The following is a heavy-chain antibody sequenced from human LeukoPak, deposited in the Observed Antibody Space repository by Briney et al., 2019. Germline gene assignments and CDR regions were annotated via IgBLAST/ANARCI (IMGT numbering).Heavy chain of an antibody. D-gene: IGHD3-10*01. J-gene: IGHJ6*03. CDR3: ARDQEELWFGEGSPYYYYMDV. V-gene: IGHV1-18*01. Sequence: ASVKVSCKASGYTFTSYGIIWVRQAPGQGLEWRGWISGYNDNTKYAQKLQGRVTMTTDTSTSTAYMELRSLRSDDTAVYYCARDQEELWFGEGSPYYYYMDVWGKGTTVTISS. CDR1: GYTFTSYG. CDR2: ISGYNDNT.